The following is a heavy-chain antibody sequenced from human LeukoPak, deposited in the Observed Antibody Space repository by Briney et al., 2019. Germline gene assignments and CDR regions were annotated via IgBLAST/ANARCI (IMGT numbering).Heavy chain of an antibody. CDR1: GYTFTTYG. CDR3: AKEAGTLPSNAFDI. CDR2: ISTYNGNT. V-gene: IGHV1-18*01. Sequence: GASVKVSCKASGYTFTTYGLSWVRQAPGQGLEWMGWISTYNGNTHYAQKLQGRVTMTTDTSTSTAYMELRSLRSDDTAVYYCAKEAGTLPSNAFDIWGQGTMVTVSS. D-gene: IGHD6-13*01. J-gene: IGHJ3*02.